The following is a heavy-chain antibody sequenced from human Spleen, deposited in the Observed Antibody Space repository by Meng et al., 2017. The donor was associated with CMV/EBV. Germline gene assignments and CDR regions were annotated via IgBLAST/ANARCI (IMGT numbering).Heavy chain of an antibody. Sequence: KVSCKGSEYSFTSYWIAWVRQMPGKGLEWMGIIYPGDSDTTYSPAFQGQVTISADKSISTTYLQWSSLKASDTAMYYCARQFDTRTWDNWFDPWGQGTLVTVSS. CDR3: ARQFDTRTWDNWFDP. CDR1: EYSFTSYW. J-gene: IGHJ5*02. D-gene: IGHD2-2*01. V-gene: IGHV5-51*01. CDR2: IYPGDSDT.